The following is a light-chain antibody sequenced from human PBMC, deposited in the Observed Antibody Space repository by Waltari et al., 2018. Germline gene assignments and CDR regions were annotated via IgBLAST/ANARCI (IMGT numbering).Light chain of an antibody. CDR2: WAS. Sequence: DIVMTQSPDSLAVSLGARATISCKSSQTLLYRSNNKNYLAWYQQEPGQPPKLLIYWASTRESGVPDRFSGSGSGADFTLTISSLQAEDVAVYFCQQYYSAPYTFGQGTKLEIK. CDR3: QQYYSAPYT. CDR1: QTLLYRSNNKNY. V-gene: IGKV4-1*01. J-gene: IGKJ2*01.